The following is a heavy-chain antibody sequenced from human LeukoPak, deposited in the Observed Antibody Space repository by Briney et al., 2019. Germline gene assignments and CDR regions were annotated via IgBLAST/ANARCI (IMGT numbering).Heavy chain of an antibody. CDR1: GGTFSSYA. J-gene: IGHJ4*02. CDR3: ARGNRRDGYNSLFDY. V-gene: IGHV1-69*13. D-gene: IGHD5-24*01. CDR2: IIPIFGTA. Sequence: SVKVSCKASGGTFSSYAISWVRQAPGQGLEWMGGIIPIFGTANYAQKFQGRVTITADESTSTAYMELSSLRSEATAVYYCARGNRRDGYNSLFDYWGQGTLVTVSS.